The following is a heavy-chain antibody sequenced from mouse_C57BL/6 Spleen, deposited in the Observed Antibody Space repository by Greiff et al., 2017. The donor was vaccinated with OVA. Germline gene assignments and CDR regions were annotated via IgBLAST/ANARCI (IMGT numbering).Heavy chain of an antibody. J-gene: IGHJ2*01. CDR2: ISSGGSYT. CDR1: GFTFSSYG. CDR3: ARHGITTYFDY. Sequence: EVQLVESGGDLVKPGGSLKLSCAASGFTFSSYGMSWVRQTPDKRLEWVATISSGGSYTYYPDSVKGRFPISRDNAKNTLYLQMSSLKSEDTAMYYCARHGITTYFDYWGQGTTLTVSS. V-gene: IGHV5-6*01. D-gene: IGHD2-4*01.